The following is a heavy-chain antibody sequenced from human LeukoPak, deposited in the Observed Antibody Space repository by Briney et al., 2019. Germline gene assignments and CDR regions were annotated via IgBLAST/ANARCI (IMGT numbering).Heavy chain of an antibody. D-gene: IGHD3-9*01. V-gene: IGHV4-59*01. J-gene: IGHJ3*02. Sequence: SETVSLTCTVSGGSISSYYWSWIRQPPGKGLEWIGYIYYSVSTNYNPSLKSRVTISVDTSKNRFSLKLSSVTAADTAVYYCARELRYFDWLPHGTDAFDIWGQGTMVTVSS. CDR1: GGSISSYY. CDR3: ARELRYFDWLPHGTDAFDI. CDR2: IYYSVST.